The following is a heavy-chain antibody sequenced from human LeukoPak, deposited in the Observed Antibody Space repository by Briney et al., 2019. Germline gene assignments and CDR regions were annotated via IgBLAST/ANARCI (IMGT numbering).Heavy chain of an antibody. Sequence: PGGSLRLSCAASGITFSRFWMSWVRQAPGKGLQWVANINQDGSEKHYVDSVKGRFTISRDNAENSLYLQMNSLRAEDTAVYYCAKDSDASTIFGVVTTVNGMDVWGQGTTVTVSS. CDR2: INQDGSEK. J-gene: IGHJ6*02. D-gene: IGHD3-3*01. CDR1: GITFSRFW. V-gene: IGHV3-7*03. CDR3: AKDSDASTIFGVVTTVNGMDV.